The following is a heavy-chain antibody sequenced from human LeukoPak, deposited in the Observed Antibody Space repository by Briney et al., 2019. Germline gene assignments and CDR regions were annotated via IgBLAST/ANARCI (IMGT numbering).Heavy chain of an antibody. D-gene: IGHD3-22*01. CDR1: GFTISSTY. J-gene: IGHJ4*02. CDR2: IYSGGDT. CDR3: ARGPYHYDRSGFFDY. V-gene: IGHV3-53*01. Sequence: HPGGSLRLSCAASGFTISSTYMSWVRQAPGKGLECVSVIYSGGDTFYADSVKCRFTISRDNSKTTLYIQMNSLRAEDTAVYYCARGPYHYDRSGFFDYWGQGTLVTVSS.